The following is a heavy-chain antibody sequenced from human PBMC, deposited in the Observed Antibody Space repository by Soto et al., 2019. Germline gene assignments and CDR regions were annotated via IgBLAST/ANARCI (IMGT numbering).Heavy chain of an antibody. V-gene: IGHV3-74*01. CDR2: ISTDASST. CDR1: GFTFSSYW. J-gene: IGHJ1*01. Sequence: EVQLVESGGGLVQPGGSLRLSCAASGFTFSSYWMHWVRQAPGKGLVWVSSISTDASSTSYADPVKGRFTISRDNAKNPVLLPKDQVGGQNPVVLYCARLPNKSPQNWGQGTLVIVSP. CDR3: ARLPNKSPQN.